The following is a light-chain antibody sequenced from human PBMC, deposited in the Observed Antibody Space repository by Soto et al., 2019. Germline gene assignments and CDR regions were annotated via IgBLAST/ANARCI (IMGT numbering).Light chain of an antibody. Sequence: QSVLTQPPSVSGAPGPRVTISCTGSSSNIGAGYDVQWYQQLPGTAPKLLMYGNTNRPSGVPDRFSGSKSGTSASLAITGLQAEDEADYYCQSYDSSLTALYVFGTGTKVTVL. J-gene: IGLJ1*01. CDR2: GNT. V-gene: IGLV1-40*01. CDR1: SSNIGAGYD. CDR3: QSYDSSLTALYV.